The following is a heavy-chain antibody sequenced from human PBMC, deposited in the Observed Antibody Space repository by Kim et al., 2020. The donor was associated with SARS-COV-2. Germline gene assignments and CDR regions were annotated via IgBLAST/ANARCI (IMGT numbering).Heavy chain of an antibody. CDR3: ARGSDGSGSYFDY. D-gene: IGHD3-10*01. J-gene: IGHJ4*02. CDR1: GFTFSSYA. Sequence: GGSLRLSCAASGFTFSSYAMHWVRQAPGKGLEYVSAISSNGGSTYYANSVKGRFTISRDNSKNTLYLQMGSLRAEDMAVYYCARGSDGSGSYFDYWGQGT. CDR2: ISSNGGST. V-gene: IGHV3-64*01.